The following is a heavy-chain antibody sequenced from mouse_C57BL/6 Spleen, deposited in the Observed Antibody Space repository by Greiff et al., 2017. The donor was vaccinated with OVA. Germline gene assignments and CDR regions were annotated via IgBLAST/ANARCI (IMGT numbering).Heavy chain of an antibody. J-gene: IGHJ4*01. V-gene: IGHV1-26*01. CDR1: GYTFTDYY. CDR2: INPNNGGT. D-gene: IGHD2-12*01. Sequence: VQLQQSGPELVKPGASVKISCKASGYTFTDYYMNWVKQSHGKSLEWIGDINPNNGGTSYNQKFKGKATLTVDKSSSTAYMELRSLTSEDSAVYYCARPLYSLYAMDYWGQGTSVTVSS. CDR3: ARPLYSLYAMDY.